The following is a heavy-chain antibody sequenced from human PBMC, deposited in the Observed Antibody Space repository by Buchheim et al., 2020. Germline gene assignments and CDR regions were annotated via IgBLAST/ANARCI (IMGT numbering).Heavy chain of an antibody. J-gene: IGHJ6*02. CDR1: GGSVSSDGYS. Sequence: QLQLRESGSGLMKPSQTLSLTCTVSGGSVSSDGYSWSWIRQPPGKGLEWIGYIHYSGGSDYNPSLKSRVTISVDRSKNQFSLKLTSVTAADTAVYYCARGGTVPYYYYGMDVWGQGTT. CDR2: IHYSGGS. V-gene: IGHV4-30-2*01. CDR3: ARGGTVPYYYYGMDV. D-gene: IGHD4-17*01.